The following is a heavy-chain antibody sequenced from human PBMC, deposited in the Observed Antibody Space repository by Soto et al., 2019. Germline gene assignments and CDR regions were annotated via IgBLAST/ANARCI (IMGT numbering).Heavy chain of an antibody. CDR3: ARGPYYYDSSGYYRSDYYYGMDV. Sequence: PSETLSLTCTVSGGSISSGGYYWSWIRQHPGKGLEWIGYIYYSGSTYYNPSLKSRVTISVDTSKNQFSLKLSSVTAADTAVYYCARGPYYYDSSGYYRSDYYYGMDVWGQGTTVTVSS. J-gene: IGHJ6*02. V-gene: IGHV4-31*03. D-gene: IGHD3-22*01. CDR2: IYYSGST. CDR1: GGSISSGGYY.